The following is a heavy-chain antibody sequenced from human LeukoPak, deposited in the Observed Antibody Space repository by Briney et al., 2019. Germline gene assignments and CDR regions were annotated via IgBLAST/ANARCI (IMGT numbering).Heavy chain of an antibody. CDR3: AGGAGKAVAQT. J-gene: IGHJ4*02. D-gene: IGHD6-19*01. V-gene: IGHV7-4-1*02. CDR1: GYSFTSFA. CDR2: INTNTGNP. Sequence: ASVKVSCKASGYSFTSFAMNWVRQAPGQGLEWMGWINTNTGNPTYAQGFSGQFVFSLDTSVSTAYLQISNLKTEDTAVYYCAGGAGKAVAQTGGQEPRAPASS.